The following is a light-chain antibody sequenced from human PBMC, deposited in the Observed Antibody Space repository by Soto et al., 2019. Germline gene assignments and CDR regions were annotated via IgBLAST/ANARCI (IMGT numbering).Light chain of an antibody. V-gene: IGLV1-40*01. CDR3: LSFDSSLSVV. J-gene: IGLJ2*01. CDR1: SSNIGAGYD. CDR2: GNT. Sequence: QSVLTQPPSVSVAPGQRVTISCTGSSSNIGAGYDVHWDQQLPGRAPKLLIYGNTNRPSGVPDRFSGSKSGTSASLATTGRRAEYEADYYCLSFDSSLSVVFGGGTTLTVL.